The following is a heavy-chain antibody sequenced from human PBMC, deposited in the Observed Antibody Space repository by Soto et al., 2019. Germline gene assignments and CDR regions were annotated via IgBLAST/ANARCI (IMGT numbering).Heavy chain of an antibody. Sequence: SETLSLTCTVSGGSISSYYWSWIRQPAGKELEWIGRIYTSGSTNYNPSLKSRVTMTVDTSKNQFSLKLSSVTAADTAVYYCARVRVFSYGHDGMDVWGQGTTVTVSS. J-gene: IGHJ6*02. D-gene: IGHD4-17*01. CDR3: ARVRVFSYGHDGMDV. CDR1: GGSISSYY. V-gene: IGHV4-4*07. CDR2: IYTSGST.